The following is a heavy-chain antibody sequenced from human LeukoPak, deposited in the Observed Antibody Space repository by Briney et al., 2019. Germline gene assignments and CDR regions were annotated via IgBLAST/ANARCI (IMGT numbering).Heavy chain of an antibody. Sequence: GGSLRLSCAASGFTFSSYAMSWVRQAPGKGLEWVSAISGSGGSTYYADSVKGRFTISRDNSKNTLYLQMNSLRAEDTAVYYCAKDGVRGYCSSTSCYILENCFDYWGQGTLVTVSS. CDR1: GFTFSSYA. CDR2: ISGSGGST. V-gene: IGHV3-23*01. CDR3: AKDGVRGYCSSTSCYILENCFDY. D-gene: IGHD2-2*01. J-gene: IGHJ4*02.